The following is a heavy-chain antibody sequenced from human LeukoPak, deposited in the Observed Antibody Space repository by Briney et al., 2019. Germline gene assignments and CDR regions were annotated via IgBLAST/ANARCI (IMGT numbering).Heavy chain of an antibody. CDR1: GGSFSGYY. CDR3: ARGERMVRGGGAGRTDWFDP. J-gene: IGHJ5*02. D-gene: IGHD3-10*01. Sequence: ETLSLTCAVYGGSFSGYYWSWIRQPPGKGLEWVGEINHSGSTNYNPSLKSRVTISVDTSKNQFSLKLSSVTAADTAVYYCARGERMVRGGGAGRTDWFDPWGQGTLVTVSS. V-gene: IGHV4-34*01. CDR2: INHSGST.